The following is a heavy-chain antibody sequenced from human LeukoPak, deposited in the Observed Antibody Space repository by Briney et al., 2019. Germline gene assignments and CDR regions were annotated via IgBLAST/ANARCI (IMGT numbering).Heavy chain of an antibody. V-gene: IGHV3-48*03. CDR3: ARDRYYGSHFDY. CDR2: ISSSGSTI. D-gene: IGHD3-10*01. Sequence: GXSLRLSCAASGFTFSSYEMNWVRQAPGKGLEGVSYISSSGSTIYYADSVKGRFTISRDNAKNSLYLQMNSLRAEDTAVYYCARDRYYGSHFDYWGQGTLVTVSS. CDR1: GFTFSSYE. J-gene: IGHJ4*02.